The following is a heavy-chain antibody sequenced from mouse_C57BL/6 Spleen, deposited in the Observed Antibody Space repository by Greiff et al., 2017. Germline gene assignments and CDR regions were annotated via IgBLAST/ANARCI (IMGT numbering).Heavy chain of an antibody. CDR2: IDPNSGGT. D-gene: IGHD1-1*01. CDR1: GYTFTSYW. CDR3: ARCLITTVVASGAMDY. V-gene: IGHV1-72*01. J-gene: IGHJ4*01. Sequence: QVQLKQPGAELVKPGASVKLSCKASGYTFTSYWMHWVKQRPGRGLEWIGRIDPNSGGTKYNEKFKSKATLTVDKPSSTAYMQLSSLTSEDSAVYYCARCLITTVVASGAMDYWGQGTSVTVSS.